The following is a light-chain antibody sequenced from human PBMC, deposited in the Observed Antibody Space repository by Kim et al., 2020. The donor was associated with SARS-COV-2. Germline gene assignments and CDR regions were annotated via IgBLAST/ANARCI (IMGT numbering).Light chain of an antibody. CDR1: QSVDSD. J-gene: IGKJ4*01. CDR3: QQYYKWLSLT. V-gene: IGKV3-15*01. Sequence: EIVMTQSPATLSVSPGETATLSCWASQSVDSDLAWYQQNPGQAPRLLIYDASTRATGIPARFSGSGSGTEFTLTISSLQSEDFAVYYCQQYYKWLSLTFGGGTKVDIK. CDR2: DAS.